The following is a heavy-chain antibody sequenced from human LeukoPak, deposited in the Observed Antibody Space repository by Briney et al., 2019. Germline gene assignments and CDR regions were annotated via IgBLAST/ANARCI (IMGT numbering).Heavy chain of an antibody. CDR2: VNHSGST. J-gene: IGHJ5*02. CDR1: GGSFSGYY. V-gene: IGHV4-34*01. D-gene: IGHD1-20*01. Sequence: SETLSLTCAVYGGSFSGYYWSWIRQPPGKGLEWIGEVNHSGSTNYNPSLKSRVTISVDTSKNRFSLKLSSVTAADTAVYYCASLGSITGTNAGWFDPWGQGTLVTVSS. CDR3: ASLGSITGTNAGWFDP.